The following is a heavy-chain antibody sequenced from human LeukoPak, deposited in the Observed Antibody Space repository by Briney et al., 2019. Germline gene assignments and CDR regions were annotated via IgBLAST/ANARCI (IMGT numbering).Heavy chain of an antibody. CDR1: GSTFDSYA. D-gene: IGHD5-12*01. CDR2: ISRNGGST. V-gene: IGHV3-64*01. CDR3: ARGGRGHDFSPNYYYGLDV. J-gene: IGHJ6*02. Sequence: GGSLRLSCAASGSTFDSYAMHWVRQAPGKGLEYVSAISRNGGSTFYANSVKGRFTISRDNSKNTLYLQMGSLRAEDTAVYYCARGGRGHDFSPNYYYGLDVWGQGTTVTVSS.